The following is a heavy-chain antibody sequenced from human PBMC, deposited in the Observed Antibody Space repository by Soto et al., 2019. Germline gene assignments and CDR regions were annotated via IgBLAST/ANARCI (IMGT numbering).Heavy chain of an antibody. V-gene: IGHV3-30-3*01. CDR2: ISYDGSNK. CDR1: GFTFSSYA. D-gene: IGHD5-18*01. J-gene: IGHJ6*02. CDR3: ARDGDSYSSYSYYGMDV. Sequence: GGSLRLSCAASGFTFSSYAMHWVRQAPGKWLEWVAVISYDGSNKYYADSVKGRFTISRDNSKNTLYLQMNSLRAEDTAVYYCARDGDSYSSYSYYGMDVWGPGXTVTVYS.